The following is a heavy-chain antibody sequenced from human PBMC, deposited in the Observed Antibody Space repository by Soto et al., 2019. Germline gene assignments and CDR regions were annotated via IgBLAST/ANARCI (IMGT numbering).Heavy chain of an antibody. D-gene: IGHD5-18*01. CDR1: GGTFSTYA. Sequence: QVQLVQSGAEVKKPESSVKVSCKAPGGTFSTYAISWVRQAPGQGLEWMGGIIPMFGTANYAQRFQDRVTITPDDSTNTVYMGLSTLRSEDTAVYFCASGIQLWLRRINNGYSGWGQGTLVTVSS. CDR3: ASGIQLWLRRINNGYSG. CDR2: IIPMFGTA. J-gene: IGHJ4*02. V-gene: IGHV1-69*05.